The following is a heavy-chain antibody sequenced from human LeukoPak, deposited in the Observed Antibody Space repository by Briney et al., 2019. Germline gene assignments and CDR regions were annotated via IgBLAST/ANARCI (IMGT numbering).Heavy chain of an antibody. J-gene: IGHJ6*02. CDR2: IIPILGIA. CDR3: ARANYDILTGYYYYGMDV. Sequence: ASVKVSCRASGGTFSSYAISWVRQAPGQGLEWMGRIIPILGIANYAQKSQGRVTITADKSTSTAYMELSSLRSEDTAVYYCARANYDILTGYYYYGMDVWGQGTTVTVSS. D-gene: IGHD3-9*01. V-gene: IGHV1-69*04. CDR1: GGTFSSYA.